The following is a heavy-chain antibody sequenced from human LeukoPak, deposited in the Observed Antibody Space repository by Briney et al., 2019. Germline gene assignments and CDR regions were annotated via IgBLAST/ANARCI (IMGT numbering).Heavy chain of an antibody. CDR3: VKTMMTFGGVIRTDFFDI. CDR2: SNNNGGST. Sequence: PGGSLRLSCSASGFTFSRYAMHWVGQAPGKGLEYVAGSNNNGGSTYYSDSVKARFTTARDNSKNPLFLQMAGLRAEDTAVYFCVKTMMTFGGVIRTDFFDIRGQGTMVTVSS. V-gene: IGHV3-64D*06. CDR1: GFTFSRYA. J-gene: IGHJ3*02. D-gene: IGHD3-16*01.